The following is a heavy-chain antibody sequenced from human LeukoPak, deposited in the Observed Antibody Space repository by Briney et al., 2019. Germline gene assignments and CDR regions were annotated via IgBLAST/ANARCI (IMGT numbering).Heavy chain of an antibody. CDR3: ARDRSSTSPDY. CDR1: GGSISSYY. D-gene: IGHD2-2*01. CDR2: IDTSGST. J-gene: IGHJ4*02. V-gene: IGHV4-4*07. Sequence: SETLSLTCTVSGGSISSYYWSWIRQPAGKGLEWIGRIDTSGSTDYNPSLKRRVAISADTSKTQFSLRLTSVTAADTAVYYCARDRSSTSPDYWGQGTLVTVSS.